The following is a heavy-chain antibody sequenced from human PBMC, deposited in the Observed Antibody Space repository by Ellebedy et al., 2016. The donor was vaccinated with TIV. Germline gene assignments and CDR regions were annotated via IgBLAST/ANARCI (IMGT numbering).Heavy chain of an antibody. V-gene: IGHV3-23*01. Sequence: PGGSLRLSCAASGFTFSSYAMSWVRQAPGKGLEWVSTITGGGDNTYYADSVKGRFTISRDNSKNTLYLQMNSLRAADPAVYYCAKDLYGDYVVDYWGQGTLVTVSS. D-gene: IGHD4-17*01. CDR2: ITGGGDNT. J-gene: IGHJ4*02. CDR3: AKDLYGDYVVDY. CDR1: GFTFSSYA.